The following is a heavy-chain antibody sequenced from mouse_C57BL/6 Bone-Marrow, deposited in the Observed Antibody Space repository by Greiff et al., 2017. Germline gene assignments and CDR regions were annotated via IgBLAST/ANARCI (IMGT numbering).Heavy chain of an antibody. CDR1: GYTFTSYG. V-gene: IGHV1-81*01. J-gene: IGHJ3*01. D-gene: IGHD2-5*01. CDR3: ARGGYYSNFLAY. CDR2: LYPRSGNT. Sequence: VKLMESGAELARPGASVKLSCKASGYTFTSYGISWVKQRTGQGLEWIGELYPRSGNTYYNEKFKGKATLTADKSSSTAYMELRSLTSEASAVYFCARGGYYSNFLAYWGQGTLVTVSA.